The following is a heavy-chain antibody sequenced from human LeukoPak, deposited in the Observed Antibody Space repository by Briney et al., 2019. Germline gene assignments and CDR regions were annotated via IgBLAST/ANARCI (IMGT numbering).Heavy chain of an antibody. CDR2: TSYDESHK. V-gene: IGHV3-30-3*01. CDR3: ARDVVPAAPETDYAFDI. Sequence: PGGSLRLSCAASGFTFSTNAMHWVRQAPGKGVEWGAVTSYDESHKYYADSVKGRFTISRDTANNTLYLQMNSLRAEDTAVYYCARDVVPAAPETDYAFDIWGQGTMVTVSS. J-gene: IGHJ3*02. D-gene: IGHD2-2*01. CDR1: GFTFSTNA.